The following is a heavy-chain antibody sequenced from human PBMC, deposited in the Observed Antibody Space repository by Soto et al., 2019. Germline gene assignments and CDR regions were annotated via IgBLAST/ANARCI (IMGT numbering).Heavy chain of an antibody. D-gene: IGHD6-13*01. Sequence: DVQLVESGGGLVQPGGSLRLSCVVSGFNFNDFSMNWVRQAPGKGLEWISYIRSSSTISYADSVKGRFTISRDNAKNSLYLQMNSLRDEDTAVYYCARDPSWAFDHGGQGSLVTVSS. V-gene: IGHV3-48*02. CDR1: GFNFNDFS. CDR2: IRSSSTI. J-gene: IGHJ4*02. CDR3: ARDPSWAFDH.